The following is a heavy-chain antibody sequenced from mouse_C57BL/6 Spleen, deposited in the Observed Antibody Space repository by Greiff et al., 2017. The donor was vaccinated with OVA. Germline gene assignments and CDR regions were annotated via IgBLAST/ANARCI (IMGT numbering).Heavy chain of an antibody. CDR2: INPNSGST. Sequence: QVQLQQPGAELVKPGASVKLSCKASGYTFTSYWMHWVKQRPGQGLEWIGMINPNSGSTNYNEKFKSKATLTVDKSSSTAYMQLSSLTSADAAVYYCARKGDDSYSSNWYFGVWGTGTTVTVSS. V-gene: IGHV1-64*01. CDR3: ARKGDDSYSSNWYFGV. D-gene: IGHD2-3*01. J-gene: IGHJ1*03. CDR1: GYTFTSYW.